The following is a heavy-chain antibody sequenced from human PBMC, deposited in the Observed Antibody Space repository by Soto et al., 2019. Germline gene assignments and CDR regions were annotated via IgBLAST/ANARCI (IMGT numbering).Heavy chain of an antibody. Sequence: GGSLRLSCAAAGFPFSSHGMHWVRQAPGKGLEWVAVIWFDGSNKCYADSVKGRFTISRDNSKNTLYLQMNSLRVEDTAVYYCARGHSYGPFDYWGQGTLVTVSS. V-gene: IGHV3-33*01. CDR1: GFPFSSHG. J-gene: IGHJ4*02. CDR2: IWFDGSNK. D-gene: IGHD5-18*01. CDR3: ARGHSYGPFDY.